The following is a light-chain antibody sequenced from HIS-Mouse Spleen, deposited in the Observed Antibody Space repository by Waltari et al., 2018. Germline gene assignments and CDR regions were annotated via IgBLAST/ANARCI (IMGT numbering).Light chain of an antibody. CDR1: RGISSY. V-gene: IGKV1-9*01. J-gene: IGKJ1*01. CDR3: QQLNSYPPT. CDR2: AAS. Sequence: DIQLTQSQSFLSASVGARATITCRASRGISSYLAWYQQKPGKAPKLLIYAASTLQSGVPSRFSGSGSGTEFTLTISSLQPEDFATYYCQQLNSYPPTFGQGTKVEIK.